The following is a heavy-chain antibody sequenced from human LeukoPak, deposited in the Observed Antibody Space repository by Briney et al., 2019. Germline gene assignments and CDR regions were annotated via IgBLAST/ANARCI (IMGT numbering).Heavy chain of an antibody. CDR1: GGSFSGYY. D-gene: IGHD1-26*01. CDR3: ARLGSAPKIVGAMQLDY. V-gene: IGHV4-34*01. J-gene: IGHJ4*02. CDR2: INHSGST. Sequence: SETLSLTCAVYGGSFSGYYWSWIRQPPGKGLEWIGEINHSGSTNYNPSLKSRVTISVDTSKNQFSLKLSSVTAADTAVYYCARLGSAPKIVGAMQLDYWGQGTLVTVSS.